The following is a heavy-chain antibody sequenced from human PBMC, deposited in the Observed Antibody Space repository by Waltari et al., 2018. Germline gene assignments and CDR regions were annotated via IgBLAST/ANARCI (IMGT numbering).Heavy chain of an antibody. CDR3: ARGTTVMVRGVIFHYFDY. V-gene: IGHV1-8*01. J-gene: IGHJ4*02. CDR1: GYTFTSYD. Sequence: QVQLVQSGAEVKKPGASVKVSCKASGYTFTSYDINWVRQATGQGLEWMGGINPNSGNTGYAQKFQGRVTMTRNTSISTAYMELSSLRSEDTAVYYCARGTTVMVRGVIFHYFDYWGQGTLVTVSS. CDR2: INPNSGNT. D-gene: IGHD3-10*01.